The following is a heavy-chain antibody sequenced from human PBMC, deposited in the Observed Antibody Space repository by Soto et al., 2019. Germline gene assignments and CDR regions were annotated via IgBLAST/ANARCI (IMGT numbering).Heavy chain of an antibody. CDR1: GFTFSSYR. D-gene: IGHD4-17*01. CDR2: INSDGSST. V-gene: IGHV3-74*01. Sequence: GGSLRRSCAASGFTFSSYRTHWVRQAPGKGLVWVSRINSDGSSTSYADSVKGRFTISRDNAKNTLYLQMNSLRAEDTAVYYCARDKNRDYVGWFDPWGQGTLVTVSS. CDR3: ARDKNRDYVGWFDP. J-gene: IGHJ5*02.